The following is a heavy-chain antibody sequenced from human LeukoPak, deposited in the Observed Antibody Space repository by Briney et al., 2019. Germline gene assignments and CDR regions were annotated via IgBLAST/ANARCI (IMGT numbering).Heavy chain of an antibody. CDR2: IIPILGIA. CDR1: GGTFISYA. Sequence: GASVKVSCKASGGTFISYAISWVRQAPGQGLEWMGRIIPILGIANYAQKFQGRVTITADKSTSTAYMELSSLRSEDTAVYYCARDIGGSRFYYYYGMDVWGQGTTVTVSS. J-gene: IGHJ6*02. V-gene: IGHV1-69*04. CDR3: ARDIGGSRFYYYYGMDV. D-gene: IGHD1-26*01.